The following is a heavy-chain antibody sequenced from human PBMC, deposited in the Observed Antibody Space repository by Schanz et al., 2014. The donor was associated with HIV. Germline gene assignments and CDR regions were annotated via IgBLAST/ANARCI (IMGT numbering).Heavy chain of an antibody. Sequence: VQLVQSGAEVKKPGSSVKVSCKASGGSFSRSAVSWVRQAPGQGLEWMGGIIPMYGTANYARKFQGRVTITADESTSTAYMEVSRLSPDDTAVYYCATRQGMGASFSYWGQGSLVTVSS. D-gene: IGHD1-26*01. J-gene: IGHJ1*01. CDR1: GGSFSRSA. V-gene: IGHV1-69*01. CDR3: ATRQGMGASFSY. CDR2: IIPMYGTA.